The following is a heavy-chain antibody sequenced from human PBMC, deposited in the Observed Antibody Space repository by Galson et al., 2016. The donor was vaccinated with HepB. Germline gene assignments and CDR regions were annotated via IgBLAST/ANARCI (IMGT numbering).Heavy chain of an antibody. V-gene: IGHV4-4*02. CDR3: ARYSFGYMAFDY. J-gene: IGHJ4*02. CDR1: GVSMSSFHW. Sequence: SETLSLTCAVSGVSMSSFHWWTWVRQPPGKGLEWIGAIFHNGSTNSNPSLKSRLAISLDKSNKQFSLTLNSVTAADTAMYYCARYSFGYMAFDYWGQGTLVTVSS. D-gene: IGHD5-18*01. CDR2: IFHNGST.